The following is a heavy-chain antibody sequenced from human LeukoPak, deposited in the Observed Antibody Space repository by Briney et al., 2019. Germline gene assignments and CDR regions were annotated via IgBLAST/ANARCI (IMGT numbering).Heavy chain of an antibody. J-gene: IGHJ5*02. CDR3: VREAGYCASVCLKSNWFDP. V-gene: IGHV3-23*01. Sequence: PGGSLRLSCAASGFPFSRHAMSWVRQPPGKGLEWVAAISNGETYYVDSVRGRFTISRDDSKNTVYLQMNSLRDEDTALYYCVREAGYCASVCLKSNWFDPWGQGTLVTVSS. CDR1: GFPFSRHA. D-gene: IGHD2-21*02. CDR2: ISNGET.